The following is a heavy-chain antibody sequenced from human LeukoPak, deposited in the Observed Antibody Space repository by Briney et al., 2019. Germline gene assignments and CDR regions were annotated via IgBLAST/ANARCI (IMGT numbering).Heavy chain of an antibody. CDR2: IYYSGST. CDR1: GASISSSY. CDR3: VRGNYDNRGYSNAFDI. Sequence: PSETLSLTCTVSGASISSSYWSWIRQPPGKRLEWIVFIYYSGSTNSNPSLKSRVTISADTSKNQFSLKLSSVTAADTAVYYCVRGNYDNRGYSNAFDIWGQGAMVTVSS. V-gene: IGHV4-59*01. J-gene: IGHJ3*02. D-gene: IGHD3-22*01.